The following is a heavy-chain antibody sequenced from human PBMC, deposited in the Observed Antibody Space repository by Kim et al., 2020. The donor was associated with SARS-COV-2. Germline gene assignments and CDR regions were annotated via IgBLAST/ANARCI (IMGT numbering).Heavy chain of an antibody. CDR3: ARGGAAGQGKFDY. J-gene: IGHJ4*02. CDR2: IWYDGSNK. D-gene: IGHD6-13*01. Sequence: GGSLRLSCAASGFTFSSYGMHWVRQAPGKGLEWVAVIWYDGSNKYYVDSVKGRFTISRDNSKNTLYLQMNSLRAEDTAVYYCARGGAAGQGKFDYWGQGTLVTVSS. CDR1: GFTFSSYG. V-gene: IGHV3-33*01.